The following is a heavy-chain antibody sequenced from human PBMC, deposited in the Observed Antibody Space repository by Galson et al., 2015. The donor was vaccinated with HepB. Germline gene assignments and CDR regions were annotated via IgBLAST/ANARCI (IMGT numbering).Heavy chain of an antibody. CDR3: SRDGKAGVFAWFGEGHYYFDY. D-gene: IGHD3-10*01. J-gene: IGHJ4*02. Sequence: SLRLSCAASGFTFSSYAMHWVRQAPGKGLEWVAVISYDGSNKYYADSVKGRFTISRDNSKNTLYLQMNSLRAEDTAVYYCSRDGKAGVFAWFGEGHYYFDYWGQGTLVTVSS. CDR2: ISYDGSNK. V-gene: IGHV3-30-3*01. CDR1: GFTFSSYA.